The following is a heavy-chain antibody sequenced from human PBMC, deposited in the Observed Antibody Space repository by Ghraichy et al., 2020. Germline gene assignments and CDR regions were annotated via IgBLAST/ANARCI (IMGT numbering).Heavy chain of an antibody. J-gene: IGHJ5*02. CDR2: IKQDGSVQ. V-gene: IGHV3-7*01. Sequence: ETLSLTCAASGFTFSTYWMSWFRQAPGKGLEWVANIKQDGSVQHYVDSVKGRFTISRDNAKNSLYLQMNSLRAEDTAVYYCARDPLAAAAWVRGFDPWGQGTLVNVSA. D-gene: IGHD6-13*01. CDR3: ARDPLAAAAWVRGFDP. CDR1: GFTFSTYW.